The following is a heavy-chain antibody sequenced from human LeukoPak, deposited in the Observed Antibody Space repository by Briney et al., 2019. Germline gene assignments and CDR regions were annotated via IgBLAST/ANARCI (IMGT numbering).Heavy chain of an antibody. CDR3: ARATVGDYSGVDY. J-gene: IGHJ4*02. CDR1: GFTVSSNY. V-gene: IGHV3-66*01. CDR2: IYSGGST. D-gene: IGHD4-17*01. Sequence: SGGSLRLSCAASGFTVSSNYMSWVRQAPGKGLEWVSVIYSGGSTYYADSVKGRFTISRDNSKNTLYLQMNNLRAEDTAVYYCARATVGDYSGVDYWGQGTLVTVSS.